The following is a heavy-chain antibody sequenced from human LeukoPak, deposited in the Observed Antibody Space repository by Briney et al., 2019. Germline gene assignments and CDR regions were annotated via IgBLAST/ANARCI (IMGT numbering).Heavy chain of an antibody. Sequence: GGSLRLSCAATGLTFSNYNMNWVRQAPGKGLEWVSSISTSGSYIYYANSMKGRFTISRDNAKNSLYLQMNSLRVEDSAVYYCATDLIHYYASGAKTWGQGTLVTVSS. CDR2: ISTSGSYI. V-gene: IGHV3-21*01. CDR1: GLTFSNYN. CDR3: ATDLIHYYASGAKT. J-gene: IGHJ5*02. D-gene: IGHD3-10*01.